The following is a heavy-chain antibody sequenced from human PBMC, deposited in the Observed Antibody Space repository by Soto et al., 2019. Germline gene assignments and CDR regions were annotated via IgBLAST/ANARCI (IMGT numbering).Heavy chain of an antibody. V-gene: IGHV1-69*01. D-gene: IGHD6-19*01. CDR3: AREVEGYSSGWHHPSDAFDI. J-gene: IGHJ3*02. Sequence: QVQLVQSGAEVKKPGSSVKVSCKASGGTFSSYAISWVRQAPGQGLEWMGGIIPIFGTGNYAQKFQGRVTITADESTSTAYMELSSLRSEDTAVYYCAREVEGYSSGWHHPSDAFDIWGQGTMFTVSS. CDR1: GGTFSSYA. CDR2: IIPIFGTG.